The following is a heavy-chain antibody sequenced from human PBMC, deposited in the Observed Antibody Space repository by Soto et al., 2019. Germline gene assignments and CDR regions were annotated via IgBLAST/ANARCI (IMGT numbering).Heavy chain of an antibody. CDR2: INPFDGSR. J-gene: IGHJ4*02. Sequence: GASVKVSCKASGYIFTSYYLHWVRQAPGQGLEWMGWINPFDGSRMFAQSFQGRVTFTRDTSTSTVYMELSGLRSDDTAVYYCSRVDPGETSLFDHWGQGTLVTVSS. D-gene: IGHD2-2*03. CDR1: GYIFTSYY. V-gene: IGHV1-46*03. CDR3: SRVDPGETSLFDH.